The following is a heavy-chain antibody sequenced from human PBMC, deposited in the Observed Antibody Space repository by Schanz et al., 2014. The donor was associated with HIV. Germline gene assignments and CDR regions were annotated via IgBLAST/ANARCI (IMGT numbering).Heavy chain of an antibody. J-gene: IGHJ4*02. V-gene: IGHV3-48*02. CDR2: ISPGGDTV. CDR3: ARGWRENSFDY. Sequence: VQLVESGGGVVQPGRSLRLSCAASGFTFSSYALSWVRQAPGKGLEWLAYISPGGDTVYYAESVKGRFTISRDYDKNSLFLQMYSLRDDDTAVYYCARGWRENSFDYWGQGTLVTVSS. D-gene: IGHD4-4*01. CDR1: GFTFSSYA.